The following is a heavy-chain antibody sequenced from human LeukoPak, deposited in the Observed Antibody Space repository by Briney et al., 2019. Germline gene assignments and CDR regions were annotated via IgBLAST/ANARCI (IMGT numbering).Heavy chain of an antibody. CDR3: ATGSSGGRKGGYFDY. D-gene: IGHD2-15*01. V-gene: IGHV4-59*06. CDR1: GGSISSYY. Sequence: PSETLSLTCTVSGGSISSYYWSWIRQPPGKGLEWIGYIYYSGSTYYNPSLKSRVTISVDTSKNQFSLKLSSVTAADTAVYYCATGSSGGRKGGYFDYCGQGTLVTVSS. CDR2: IYYSGST. J-gene: IGHJ4*02.